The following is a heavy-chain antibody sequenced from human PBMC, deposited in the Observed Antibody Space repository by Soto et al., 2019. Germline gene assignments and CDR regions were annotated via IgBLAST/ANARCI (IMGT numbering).Heavy chain of an antibody. CDR2: IYYRGTT. CDR1: GYSISSSNW. J-gene: IGHJ4*02. Sequence: QVQLQESGPGLVKPSDTLSLTCAVSGYSISSSNWWGWIRQPPGKGVEWIGYIYYRGTTYYNPSLKSRVTMSVDTAKNQFSLKLTSVTAVDTAVYYCARREIQGPIDYWGQGTLVTVSS. V-gene: IGHV4-28*01. CDR3: ARREIQGPIDY. D-gene: IGHD1-26*01.